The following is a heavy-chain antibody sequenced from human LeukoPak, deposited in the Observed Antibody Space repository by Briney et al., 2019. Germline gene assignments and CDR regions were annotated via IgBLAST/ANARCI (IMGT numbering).Heavy chain of an antibody. CDR3: AKATSVAAADAFDY. V-gene: IGHV3-23*01. CDR1: GFTFSSYA. D-gene: IGHD6-13*01. CDR2: ISGSGGST. Sequence: GGSLRLFCAASGFTFSSYAMSCVRRSPGKGLEWVSAISGSGGSTYYADSVKGRFNISRDNSKNTLYLQMNSMRPEDTAVYYCAKATSVAAADAFDYWGQGTLVTVSS. J-gene: IGHJ4*02.